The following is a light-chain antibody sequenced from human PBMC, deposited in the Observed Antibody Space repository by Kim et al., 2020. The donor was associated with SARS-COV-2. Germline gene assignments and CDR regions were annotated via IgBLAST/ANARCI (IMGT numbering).Light chain of an antibody. CDR3: QQYASYPYT. V-gene: IGKV1D-16*01. J-gene: IGKJ3*01. CDR2: DVS. CDR1: QNIRSG. Sequence: ASIGDRVPITCRASQNIRSGLAWFQQKSEKAPKSLIYDVSTLQSGVPSRFSGSGSGTEFTLTISSLQPEDFATYHCQQYASYPYTFGPGTKVDIK.